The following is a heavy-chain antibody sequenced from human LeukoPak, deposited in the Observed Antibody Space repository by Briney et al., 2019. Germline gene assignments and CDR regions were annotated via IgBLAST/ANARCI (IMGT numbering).Heavy chain of an antibody. V-gene: IGHV4-61*01. Sequence: SETLSLTCTVSGGSVSSGSYYWSWIRQPPGKGLEWIGYIYYSGSTNYNPSLKSRVTISVDTSKNQFSLKLSSVTAADTAVYYCAIRTHGSGWYPDYWGQGTLVTVSS. CDR1: GGSVSSGSYY. D-gene: IGHD6-19*01. CDR2: IYYSGST. CDR3: AIRTHGSGWYPDY. J-gene: IGHJ4*02.